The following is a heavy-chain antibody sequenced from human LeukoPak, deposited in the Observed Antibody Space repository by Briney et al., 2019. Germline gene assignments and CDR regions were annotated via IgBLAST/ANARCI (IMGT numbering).Heavy chain of an antibody. J-gene: IGHJ5*02. CDR1: GFTFSGYE. CDR3: ARVEGFGFDP. Sequence: GGSLRPSCAASGFTFSGYEMNWVRQAPGKGLEWVSFISSGAHNISYADSVKGRFTISRDNAKNSLYLQMNSLRAEDTAVYYCARVEGFGFDPWGQGTLVTVSS. V-gene: IGHV3-48*03. CDR2: ISSGAHNI.